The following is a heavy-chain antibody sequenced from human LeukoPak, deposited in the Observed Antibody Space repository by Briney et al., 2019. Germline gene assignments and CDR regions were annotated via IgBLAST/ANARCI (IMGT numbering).Heavy chain of an antibody. J-gene: IGHJ5*02. CDR3: ARGISTHWFDP. D-gene: IGHD3-3*02. CDR2: IYYSGST. CDR1: GGSISSSSYN. V-gene: IGHV4-39*07. Sequence: SETLSLTCIVSGGSISSSSYNWGWIRQPPGKGLEWIGSIYYSGSTYYNPSLKSRLTISVDTSKNQISLILNSVTAADTAVYYCARGISTHWFDPWGQGTLVIVSS.